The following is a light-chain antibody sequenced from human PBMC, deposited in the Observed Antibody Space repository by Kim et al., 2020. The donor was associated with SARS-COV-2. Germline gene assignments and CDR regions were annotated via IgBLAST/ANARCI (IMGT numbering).Light chain of an antibody. CDR1: KSVSSY. V-gene: IGKV3D-11*02. Sequence: EIVLTQSPATLSFSPGERATLSCRASKSVSSYLDWYQQKPGKAPRLLIYDASNRATGIPARFSGSGPGTDFTLTNSSLEPEDFEVFYCQQRSNCPLTFGGGTKVDIK. J-gene: IGKJ4*01. CDR2: DAS. CDR3: QQRSNCPLT.